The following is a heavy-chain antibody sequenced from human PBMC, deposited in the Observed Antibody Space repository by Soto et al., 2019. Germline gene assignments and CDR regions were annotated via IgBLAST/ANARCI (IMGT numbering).Heavy chain of an antibody. V-gene: IGHV1-69*13. CDR3: ARLPGYCSSTGCPNGYYYYGMDV. J-gene: IGHJ6*02. D-gene: IGHD2-2*01. CDR1: GGTFSSYA. CDR2: IIPIFGTA. Sequence: GASVKVSCKASGGTFSSYAISWVRQAPGQGLEWMGGIIPIFGTANYAQKFQGRVTITADESTSTAYMELSSLRSEDTAVYYCARLPGYCSSTGCPNGYYYYGMDVWGQGTTVTVSS.